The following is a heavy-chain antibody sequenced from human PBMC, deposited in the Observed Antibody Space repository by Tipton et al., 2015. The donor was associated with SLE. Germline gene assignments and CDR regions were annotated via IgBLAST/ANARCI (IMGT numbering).Heavy chain of an antibody. D-gene: IGHD7-27*01. CDR3: ARTLGIRRFQFDS. Sequence: TLSLTCTVSGGSISSGGYYWSWIRQHPGKGLEWIGYIDYSGNTYYNPSLKSRLTISMDTSKNQFSLDLRSVTAADTALYYCARTLGIRRFQFDSWGQGTLVTVSS. J-gene: IGHJ4*02. CDR1: GGSISSGGYY. CDR2: IDYSGNT. V-gene: IGHV4-31*03.